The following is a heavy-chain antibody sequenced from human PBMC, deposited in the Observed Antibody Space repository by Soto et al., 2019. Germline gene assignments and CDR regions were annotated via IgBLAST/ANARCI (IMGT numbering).Heavy chain of an antibody. CDR2: IIPIFGTA. Sequence: QVQLVQSGAEVKKPGSSMKVSCKASGGTFSSYAISWVRHAPGQGLEWMGGIIPIFGTANYAQKFQGRVTITADESTSTAYMELSSLRSEDTAVYYCARAPTYNWNRSHYFDYWGQGTLVTVSS. CDR3: ARAPTYNWNRSHYFDY. V-gene: IGHV1-69*12. D-gene: IGHD1-20*01. J-gene: IGHJ4*02. CDR1: GGTFSSYA.